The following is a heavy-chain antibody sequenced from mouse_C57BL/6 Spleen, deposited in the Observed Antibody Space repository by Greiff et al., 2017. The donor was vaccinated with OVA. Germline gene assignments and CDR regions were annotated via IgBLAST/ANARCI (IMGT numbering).Heavy chain of an antibody. V-gene: IGHV1-69*01. J-gene: IGHJ2*01. Sequence: QVQLQQSGAELVMPGASVKLSCKASGYTFTSYWMHWVKQRPGQGLEWIGEIDPSDSYTNYNQKFKGKSTVTVDKSSSTAYMQLSSLTSEDSAVYYCARRGYYGSSYDYWGQGTTLTVSS. D-gene: IGHD1-1*01. CDR3: ARRGYYGSSYDY. CDR2: IDPSDSYT. CDR1: GYTFTSYW.